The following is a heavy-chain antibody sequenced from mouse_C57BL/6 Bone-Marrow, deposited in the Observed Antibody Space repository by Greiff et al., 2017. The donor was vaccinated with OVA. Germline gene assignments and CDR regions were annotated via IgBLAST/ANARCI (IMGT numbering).Heavy chain of an antibody. J-gene: IGHJ4*01. CDR3: ARERRAGTHYARDY. Sequence: QVQLQQPGAELVRPGTSVKLSCKASGYTFTSYWMHWVKQRPGQGLEWIGVIDPSDSYTNYNQKFKGKATLTVDTSSSTAYMQLSSLTSEDSAVYYCARERRAGTHYARDYWGQGTSVTVSS. CDR2: IDPSDSYT. CDR1: GYTFTSYW. D-gene: IGHD4-1*01. V-gene: IGHV1-59*01.